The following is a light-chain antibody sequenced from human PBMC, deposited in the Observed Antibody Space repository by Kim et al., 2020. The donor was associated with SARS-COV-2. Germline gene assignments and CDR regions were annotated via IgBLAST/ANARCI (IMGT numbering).Light chain of an antibody. CDR2: AAS. CDR1: QGIRND. V-gene: IGKV1-6*01. CDR3: LQDYNYPRS. J-gene: IGKJ2*03. Sequence: SASVGDRFTIPCRASQGIRNDLGWYQQKPGKAPKLLIYAASSLQSGVPSRFSGSGSGTDFTLTISSLQPEDFATYYCLQDYNYPRSFGQGTKLEI.